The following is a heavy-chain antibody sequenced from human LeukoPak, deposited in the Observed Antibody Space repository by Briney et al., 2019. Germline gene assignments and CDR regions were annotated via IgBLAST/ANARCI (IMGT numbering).Heavy chain of an antibody. CDR3: ARDPDTAMVRYFDY. V-gene: IGHV3-30-3*01. J-gene: IGHJ4*02. CDR1: GFTFSSYA. CDR2: ISYDGSNK. D-gene: IGHD5-18*01. Sequence: QPGGSLRLSCAASGFTFSSYAMHWVRQAPGKGLEWVAVISYDGSNKYYADSVKGRFTISRDNSKNTLYLQMNSLRAEDTAVYYCARDPDTAMVRYFDYWGQGTLVTVSS.